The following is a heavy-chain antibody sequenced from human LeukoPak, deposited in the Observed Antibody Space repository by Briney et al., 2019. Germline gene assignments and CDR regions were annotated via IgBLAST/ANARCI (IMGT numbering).Heavy chain of an antibody. D-gene: IGHD3-10*01. V-gene: IGHV4-39*01. CDR3: ARDPWYYYGSGSYIDY. Sequence: PETLSLTCTVSGGSISSSSYYWGWIRQPPGKGLEWIGSIYYSGSTYYNPSLKSRVTISVDTSKNQFSLKLSSVTATDTAVYYCARDPWYYYGSGSYIDYWGQGTLVTVSS. J-gene: IGHJ4*02. CDR2: IYYSGST. CDR1: GGSISSSSYY.